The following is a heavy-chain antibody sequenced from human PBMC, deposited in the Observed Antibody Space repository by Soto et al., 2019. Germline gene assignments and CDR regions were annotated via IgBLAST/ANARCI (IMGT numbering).Heavy chain of an antibody. Sequence: QLQLQESGPGLVKPAETLSLKCAVSGGSVSSGNYFWGWIRQPPGKGLEWFGIIYYNGDTYYSPSPNRRVTMSVDTDHNQSSLRLTSVTAVAPAVYYGARRLIENLKQGHEFDFCGQAKLVTVSS. CDR2: IYYNGDT. V-gene: IGHV4-39*01. CDR3: ARRLIENLKQGHEFDF. D-gene: IGHD2-15*01. J-gene: IGHJ3*01. CDR1: GGSVSSGNYF.